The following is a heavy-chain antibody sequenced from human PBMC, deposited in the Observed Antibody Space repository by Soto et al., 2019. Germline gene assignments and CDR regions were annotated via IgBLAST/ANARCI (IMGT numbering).Heavy chain of an antibody. CDR2: IVPIYRTA. Sequence: QVQLVQSGAEVKKPGSSVKVSCKASGGTFSSYRINWVRQAPGQGLEWVGGIVPIYRTADYAQKFQGRVTITADESARTAYLELRSLKSQDTAVYYCARDSGAKLSSSWGQGTLVTVSS. J-gene: IGHJ4*02. CDR3: ARDSGAKLSSS. CDR1: GGTFSSYR. V-gene: IGHV1-69*01. D-gene: IGHD6-13*01.